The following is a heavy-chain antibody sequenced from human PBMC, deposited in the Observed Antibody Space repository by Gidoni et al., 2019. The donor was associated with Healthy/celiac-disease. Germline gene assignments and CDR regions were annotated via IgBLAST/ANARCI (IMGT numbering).Heavy chain of an antibody. D-gene: IGHD3-16*02. CDR3: ASTFGGVIVLFDY. V-gene: IGHV4-39*01. CDR2: IYYSGST. J-gene: IGHJ4*02. Sequence: QLQLQESGPGLVKPSETLSLPCTVSGGSISSSSYYWGWIRQPPGKGLEWIGSIYYSGSTYYNPSLKSRVTISVDTSKNQFSLKLSSVTAADTAVYYCASTFGGVIVLFDYWGQGTLVTVSS. CDR1: GGSISSSSYY.